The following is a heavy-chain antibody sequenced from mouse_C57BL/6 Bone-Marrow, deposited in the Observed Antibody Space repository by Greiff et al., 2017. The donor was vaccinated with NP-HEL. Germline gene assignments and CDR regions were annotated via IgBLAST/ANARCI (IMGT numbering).Heavy chain of an antibody. D-gene: IGHD2-3*01. CDR1: GFTFSDFY. J-gene: IGHJ1*03. Sequence: EVMLVESGGGLVQSGRSLRLSCATSGFTFSDFYMEWVRQAPGKGLEWIAASRNKANDYTTEYSASVKGRFIVSRDTSQSILYLQMNALRAEDTAIYYCARDAKGLLQYFDVWGTGTTVTVSS. CDR3: ARDAKGLLQYFDV. CDR2: SRNKANDYTT. V-gene: IGHV7-1*01.